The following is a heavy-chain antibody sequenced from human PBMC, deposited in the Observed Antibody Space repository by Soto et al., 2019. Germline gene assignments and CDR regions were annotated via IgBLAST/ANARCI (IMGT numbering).Heavy chain of an antibody. D-gene: IGHD1-26*01. J-gene: IGHJ6*02. Sequence: GSLLLPCIASGFTFSNYWMHWVRQAPGKGLVWVGLINTEGSSTSYADSVKGRFTISRDNAKNTLYLQMNSLSAADTAVYYCARDPQTYFAYSGNYWVPDYYYGMDVWGQGTKVTVSS. CDR1: GFTFSNYW. CDR3: ARDPQTYFAYSGNYWVPDYYYGMDV. CDR2: INTEGSST. V-gene: IGHV3-74*01.